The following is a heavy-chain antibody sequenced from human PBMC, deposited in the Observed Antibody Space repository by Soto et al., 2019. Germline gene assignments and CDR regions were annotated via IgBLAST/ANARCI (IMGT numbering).Heavy chain of an antibody. J-gene: IGHJ4*02. CDR1: GGSFSGYY. D-gene: IGHD3-3*01. CDR2: INHSGST. V-gene: IGHV4-34*01. Sequence: PXGTLSLTCAVYGGSFSGYYWSWIRQPPGKGLEWIGEINHSGSTNYNPSLKSRVTISVDTSKNQFSLKLSSVTAADTAVYYCARGLRFLEWLPRSPFDYWGQGTLVTVSS. CDR3: ARGLRFLEWLPRSPFDY.